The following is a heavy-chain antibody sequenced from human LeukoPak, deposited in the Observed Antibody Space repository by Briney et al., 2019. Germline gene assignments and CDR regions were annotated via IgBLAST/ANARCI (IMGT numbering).Heavy chain of an antibody. Sequence: PGGSLRLSCAASGFTFSSYAMNWVRQAPGKGLEWVSAIGGSGGSTYYADSVKGRFTISRDNSRDTLYLQMSSLRAEDTAVYYCAKMGSVDFWSGYKIGWGQGTLATVPS. V-gene: IGHV3-23*01. J-gene: IGHJ4*02. D-gene: IGHD3-3*01. CDR1: GFTFSSYA. CDR2: IGGSGGST. CDR3: AKMGSVDFWSGYKIG.